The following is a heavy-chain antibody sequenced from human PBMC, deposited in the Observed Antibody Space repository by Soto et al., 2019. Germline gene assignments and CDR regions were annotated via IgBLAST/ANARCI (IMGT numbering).Heavy chain of an antibody. CDR2: ISGSGART. V-gene: IGHV3-23*01. Sequence: EVQLLESGGGLVQPGGSLRLSCAASGFTFSNYAMSWVRQAPGKGLEWVSAISGSGARTYYADSVKGRFTISRDNSKNTLYLQMNSLRAEDTAVYYCAKDGGGAPIFGVVNNWFDPWGQGTLVTVSS. CDR3: AKDGGGAPIFGVVNNWFDP. CDR1: GFTFSNYA. J-gene: IGHJ5*02. D-gene: IGHD3-3*01.